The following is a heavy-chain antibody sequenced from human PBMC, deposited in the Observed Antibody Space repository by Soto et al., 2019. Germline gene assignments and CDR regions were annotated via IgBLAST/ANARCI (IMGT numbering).Heavy chain of an antibody. Sequence: EVQLVESGGGLVQVGGSLRLSCAASGFSFSSYWMSWVRQAPGKGLEWVANINQEGREKYYVDSVKDRFTISRDNAKNSRYLQMNSLRAEDTAVYYCARDSGSLDREWFDPWGQGTLVTVSS. V-gene: IGHV3-7*01. D-gene: IGHD1-26*01. CDR3: ARDSGSLDREWFDP. CDR2: INQEGREK. J-gene: IGHJ5*02. CDR1: GFSFSSYW.